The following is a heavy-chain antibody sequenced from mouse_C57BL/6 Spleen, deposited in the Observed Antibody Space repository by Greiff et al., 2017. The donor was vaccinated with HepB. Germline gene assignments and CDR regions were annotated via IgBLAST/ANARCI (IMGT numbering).Heavy chain of an antibody. CDR3: ARSSYYYGSSYEYFDV. CDR1: GYTFTDYN. D-gene: IGHD1-1*01. CDR2: INPNNGGT. J-gene: IGHJ1*03. V-gene: IGHV1-18*01. Sequence: EVQLQESGPELVKPGASVKIPCKASGYTFTDYNMDWVKQSHGKSLEWIGDINPNNGGTIYNQKFKGKATLTVDKSSSTAYMELRSLTSEDTAVYYCARSSYYYGSSYEYFDVWGTGTTVTVSS.